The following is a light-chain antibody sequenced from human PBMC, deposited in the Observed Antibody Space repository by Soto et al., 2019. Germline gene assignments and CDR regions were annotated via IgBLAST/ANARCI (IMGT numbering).Light chain of an antibody. CDR1: QTVSSN. V-gene: IGKV3-15*01. CDR3: QQYNDWSPYT. CDR2: GAS. Sequence: EIVMTQSPATLSVSPGERATLSCRASQTVSSNLAWYQQRPGQAPRLLIYGASTRATGIPDRFSGSGSGTEFTLTVSSLQSEDFAVYYCQQYNDWSPYTFGQETKLEIK. J-gene: IGKJ2*01.